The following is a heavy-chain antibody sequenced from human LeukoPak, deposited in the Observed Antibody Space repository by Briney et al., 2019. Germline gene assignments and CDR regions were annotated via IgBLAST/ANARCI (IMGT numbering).Heavy chain of an antibody. Sequence: EASVKVSCKASGYTFTSYYTHWVRQAPGQRLEWMGIINPSGGSTSYAQKFQGRVTMTRDTSTSTVYMELSSLRSEDTAVYYCARADYDSSGYYLYYYYYYMDVWGKGTTVTVSS. CDR2: INPSGGST. V-gene: IGHV1-46*01. CDR1: GYTFTSYY. CDR3: ARADYDSSGYYLYYYYYYMDV. J-gene: IGHJ6*03. D-gene: IGHD3-22*01.